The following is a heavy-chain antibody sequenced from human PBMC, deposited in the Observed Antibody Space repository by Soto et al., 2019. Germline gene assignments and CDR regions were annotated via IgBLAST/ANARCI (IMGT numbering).Heavy chain of an antibody. CDR2: VSHDGRNT. V-gene: IGHV3-30*03. Sequence: VQLVESGGGVVQPGRSLRLSCAASGFTFSDYAMHWVRQAPGKGLEWVAVVSHDGRNTYYADSVKGRFTISRDSSKNTVPLERTSLRAEDTAVYYCARGGRQWLVTSDFNYWGQGALVTVSS. CDR3: ARGGRQWLVTSDFNY. CDR1: GFTFSDYA. D-gene: IGHD6-19*01. J-gene: IGHJ4*02.